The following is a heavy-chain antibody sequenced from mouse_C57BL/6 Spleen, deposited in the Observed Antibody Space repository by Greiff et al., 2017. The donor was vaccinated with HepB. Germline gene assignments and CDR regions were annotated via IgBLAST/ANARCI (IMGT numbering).Heavy chain of an antibody. CDR3: ARAVYYGSSYYFDY. V-gene: IGHV1-69*01. Sequence: VQLQQSGAELVMPGASVKLSCKASGYTFTSYWMHWVKQRPGQGLEWIGAIDPSDSYTNYNQKFKGKSTLPVDKSSSTAYMQLSSLTSEDSAVYYWARAVYYGSSYYFDYWGQGTTLTVSS. J-gene: IGHJ2*01. CDR2: IDPSDSYT. CDR1: GYTFTSYW. D-gene: IGHD1-1*01.